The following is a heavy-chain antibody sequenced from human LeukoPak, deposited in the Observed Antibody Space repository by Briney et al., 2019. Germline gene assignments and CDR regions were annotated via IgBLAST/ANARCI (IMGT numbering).Heavy chain of an antibody. J-gene: IGHJ4*02. CDR2: ISYDGSNK. V-gene: IGHV3-30*18. CDR3: AKEAISYYDILTGYPHFDY. Sequence: PGGSQRLSCATSGFTFSSYGMHWVRQAPGKGLEWVAVISYDGSNKYYADSVKGRFTISRDNSKNTLYLQMNSLRAEDTAVYYCAKEAISYYDILTGYPHFDYWGQGTLVTVSS. CDR1: GFTFSSYG. D-gene: IGHD3-9*01.